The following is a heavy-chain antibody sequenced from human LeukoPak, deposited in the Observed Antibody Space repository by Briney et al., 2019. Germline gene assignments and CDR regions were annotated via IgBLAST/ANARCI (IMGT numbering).Heavy chain of an antibody. V-gene: IGHV1-2*06. CDR3: ARTRRYYYDSSGYYDYDY. Sequence: ASVKVSCKASGYTFPGYYMHWVRQAPGQGLEWMGRINTNSGGTNYAQKFQGRVTMTRDTSISTAYMELSGLRSGDTAVYYCARTRRYYYDSSGYYDYDYWGQGTLVTVSS. CDR2: INTNSGGT. J-gene: IGHJ4*02. D-gene: IGHD3-22*01. CDR1: GYTFPGYY.